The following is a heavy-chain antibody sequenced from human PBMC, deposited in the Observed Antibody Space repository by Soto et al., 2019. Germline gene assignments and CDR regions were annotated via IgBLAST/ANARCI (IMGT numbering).Heavy chain of an antibody. D-gene: IGHD5-18*01. CDR3: ARDLGGYRYGYGDY. CDR1: GYTFTSYA. Sequence: QVQLVQSGAEVKKPGASVKVSCKASGYTFTSYAIQWVRQAPGQRRQWMGWINAGNGNTKYSQKFKGRVNITRDTSASTAYMELSSLRSEDTAVYYCARDLGGYRYGYGDYWGQGTLVTVSS. V-gene: IGHV1-3*01. CDR2: INAGNGNT. J-gene: IGHJ4*02.